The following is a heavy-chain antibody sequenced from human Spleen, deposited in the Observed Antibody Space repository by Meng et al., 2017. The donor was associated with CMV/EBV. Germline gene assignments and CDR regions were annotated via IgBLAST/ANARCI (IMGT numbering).Heavy chain of an antibody. CDR1: TFSNAW. J-gene: IGHJ4*02. CDR3: TTGTYYYGSGSYRPGDY. CDR2: IKSKTDGGTT. Sequence: TFSNAWRSWVRQAPGKGLEWVGRIKSKTDGGTTDYAAPVKGRFTISRDDSKNTLYLQMNSLKTEDTAVYYCTTGTYYYGSGSYRPGDYWGQGTLVTVSS. D-gene: IGHD3-10*01. V-gene: IGHV3-15*01.